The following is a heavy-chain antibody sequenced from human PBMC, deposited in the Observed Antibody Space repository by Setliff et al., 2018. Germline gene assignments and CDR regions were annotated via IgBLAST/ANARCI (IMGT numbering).Heavy chain of an antibody. CDR2: IYTSGST. J-gene: IGHJ4*02. CDR1: GGSISSYW. CDR3: ARSFSRREKFLLDY. Sequence: SETLSLTCTVSGGSISSYWWSWIRQPAGKGLEWIGRIYTSGSTNYNPSLKSRVTISMDTSKNQFSLKVSSVTAADTAVYYCARSFSRREKFLLDYWGQGALVTVSS. V-gene: IGHV4-4*07.